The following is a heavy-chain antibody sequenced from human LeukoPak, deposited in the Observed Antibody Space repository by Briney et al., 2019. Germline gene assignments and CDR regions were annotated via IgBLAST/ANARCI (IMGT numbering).Heavy chain of an antibody. J-gene: IGHJ3*02. V-gene: IGHV1-2*02. CDR2: INPRSGGT. CDR1: GYTFIDYY. CDR3: SRDRI. Sequence: ASVKVSCKASGYTFIDYYIHWVRQAPGQGFEWMGWINPRSGGTNYAQKFQGRVTMTRDTSISTVFLEVTRLGSDDTAVYNCSRDRIWGQGTMVTVSS.